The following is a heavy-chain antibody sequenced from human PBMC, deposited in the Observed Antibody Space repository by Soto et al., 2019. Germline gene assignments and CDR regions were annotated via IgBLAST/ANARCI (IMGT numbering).Heavy chain of an antibody. CDR3: ARFGNDYGDYVSWFDP. J-gene: IGHJ5*02. Sequence: ASVKVSCKASGYTFTSYDINWVRQATGQGLEWMGWMNPNSGNTGYAQKFQGRVTMTRNTSISTAYMELSSLRSEDTAVYYCARFGNDYGDYVSWFDPWGQGTLVTVSS. CDR1: GYTFTSYD. CDR2: MNPNSGNT. V-gene: IGHV1-8*01. D-gene: IGHD4-17*01.